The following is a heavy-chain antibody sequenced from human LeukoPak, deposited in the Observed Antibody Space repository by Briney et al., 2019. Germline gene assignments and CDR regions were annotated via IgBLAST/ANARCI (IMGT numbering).Heavy chain of an antibody. CDR2: IRYDGSNK. CDR1: GFTFSSYG. V-gene: IGHV3-30*02. CDR3: AKKGVIMIRGYIDY. J-gene: IGHJ4*02. D-gene: IGHD3-10*01. Sequence: PGGSLRLSCAASGFTFSSYGMHWVRQAPGKGLEWVAFIRYDGSNKYYTDSVKGRFTISRDNSKNMLYLEMNSLRADDTAVYYCAKKGVIMIRGYIDYWGQGTLVTVSS.